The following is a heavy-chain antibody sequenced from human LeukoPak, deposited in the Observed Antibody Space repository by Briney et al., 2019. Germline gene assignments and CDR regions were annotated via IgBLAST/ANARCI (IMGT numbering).Heavy chain of an antibody. V-gene: IGHV3-15*05. Sequence: GGSLRLSCAASGFTFTIAWMSWVRQAPGKGLEWVGRIYSKTDGGTADYATAVKGRFTISRDDSKKTLYLQMNSLKIEDTAVYYCATGPLDYWGQGTLVTVTS. J-gene: IGHJ4*02. CDR2: IYSKTDGGTA. CDR1: GFTFTIAW. CDR3: ATGPLDY.